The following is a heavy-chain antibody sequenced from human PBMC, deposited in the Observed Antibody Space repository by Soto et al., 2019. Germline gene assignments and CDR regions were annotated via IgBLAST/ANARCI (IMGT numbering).Heavy chain of an antibody. Sequence: AGRGGAVCGSRWRPIRQTPRKGLERIGEINHSGSTNYNPSPKSRVTISVDTSKNQFSLKLSSVTAADTAVYYFARGGGGFVTTLWLDPWGQGTLVTVSS. CDR2: INHSGST. D-gene: IGHD4-17*01. CDR3: ARGGGGFVTTLWLDP. V-gene: IGHV4-34*01. J-gene: IGHJ5*02. CDR1: GGAVCGSR.